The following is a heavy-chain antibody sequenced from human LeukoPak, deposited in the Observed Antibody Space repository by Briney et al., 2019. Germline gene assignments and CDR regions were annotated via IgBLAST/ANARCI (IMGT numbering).Heavy chain of an antibody. J-gene: IGHJ4*02. CDR2: MNPNSGNT. CDR1: GYTFTSYD. CDR3: ARSYSYADDY. Sequence: GASVKVSCKASGYTFTSYDINWVRQATGQGLEWMGWMNPNSGNTGYARKFQGRVTMTRNTSISTAYMELSSLRSEDTAVYYCARSYSYADDYWGQGTLVTVSS. V-gene: IGHV1-8*01. D-gene: IGHD5-18*01.